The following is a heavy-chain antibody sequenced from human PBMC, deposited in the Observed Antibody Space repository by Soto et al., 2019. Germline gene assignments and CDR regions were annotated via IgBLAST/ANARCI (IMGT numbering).Heavy chain of an antibody. CDR3: ARHKKNADALLDL. V-gene: IGHV5-10-1*01. CDR2: IDPSDSYT. CDR1: GYSFPTYW. J-gene: IGHJ4*02. D-gene: IGHD2-21*01. Sequence: PGESLKISCKGSGYSFPTYWISWVRQMPGKGLEWMGRIDPSDSYTSYRPSFQGHVTISVDKSISTAYLQLSSLQASDTAMYYCARHKKNADALLDLWGQGTLVTVSS.